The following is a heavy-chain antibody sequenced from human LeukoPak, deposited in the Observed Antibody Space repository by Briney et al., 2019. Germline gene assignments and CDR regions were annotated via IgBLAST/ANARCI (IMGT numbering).Heavy chain of an antibody. CDR2: IYYSGST. CDR3: AGGYSNGSGY. V-gene: IGHV4-61*01. Sequence: PSETLSLTRTVSGASVSSGSYYWSWIRQPPGKGLEWIGYIYYSGSTNYNPSLRSRVTISVDTSKNQFSLSLSSVTAADTAVYYCAGGYSNGSGYWGQGTLVTVSS. D-gene: IGHD5-18*01. CDR1: GASVSSGSYY. J-gene: IGHJ4*02.